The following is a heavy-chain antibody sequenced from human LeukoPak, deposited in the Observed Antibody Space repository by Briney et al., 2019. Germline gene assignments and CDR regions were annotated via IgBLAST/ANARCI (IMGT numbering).Heavy chain of an antibody. Sequence: GGSLRLSCAASGFTFRSHWMHWVRQAPGKGLVWVSRIKGDESYTNHADSVKGRFTISRDNAKNTVYLQMSSLRAEDTGVYYCARDHHDFWSGYPNYWGQGTLVIVSS. CDR1: GFTFRSHW. CDR3: ARDHHDFWSGYPNY. J-gene: IGHJ4*02. CDR2: IKGDESYT. V-gene: IGHV3-74*01. D-gene: IGHD3-3*01.